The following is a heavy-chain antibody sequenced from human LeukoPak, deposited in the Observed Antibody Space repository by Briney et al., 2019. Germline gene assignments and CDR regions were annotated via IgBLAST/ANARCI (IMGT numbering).Heavy chain of an antibody. Sequence: PGGSLRLSCAASGFTFSSYGMHWVRQAPGKGLERVAVIRYNGSDKYYADSVKGRFTISRDNSKNTLYLQMNSLRGEDTAVYYCAKIGAVAGHFDYWGQGTLVTVSS. CDR3: AKIGAVAGHFDY. J-gene: IGHJ4*02. CDR2: IRYNGSDK. V-gene: IGHV3-30*02. CDR1: GFTFSSYG. D-gene: IGHD6-19*01.